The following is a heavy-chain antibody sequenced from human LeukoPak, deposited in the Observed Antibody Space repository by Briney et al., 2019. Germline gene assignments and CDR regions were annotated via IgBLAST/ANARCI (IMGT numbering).Heavy chain of an antibody. CDR3: ARVSSAMVLYDY. D-gene: IGHD5-18*01. Sequence: GASVTVSFKSSGYTFTSYGISWVRQAPGQGLEWMGWISAYNGNTNYAQKLQGRVTMTTDTSTCTAYMELRSLRSDDTAVYYCARVSSAMVLYDYWGQGTLVTVSS. CDR1: GYTFTSYG. V-gene: IGHV1-18*01. CDR2: ISAYNGNT. J-gene: IGHJ4*02.